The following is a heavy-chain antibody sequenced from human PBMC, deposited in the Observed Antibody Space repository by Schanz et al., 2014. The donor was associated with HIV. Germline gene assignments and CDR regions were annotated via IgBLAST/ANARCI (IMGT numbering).Heavy chain of an antibody. CDR2: IDGRGVST. Sequence: EVQLVESGEGLVKPGGSLRLSCVVSGFPFSSSVMSWVRQTPGKGLQWVSSIDGRGVSTYYGDSLKGRFTISRDNFKDMVYLQMNSLRVEDTALYYCTRGQSGTYGTFDVWGRGTVVTVSS. J-gene: IGHJ3*01. V-gene: IGHV3-23*04. D-gene: IGHD1-26*01. CDR3: TRGQSGTYGTFDV. CDR1: GFPFSSSV.